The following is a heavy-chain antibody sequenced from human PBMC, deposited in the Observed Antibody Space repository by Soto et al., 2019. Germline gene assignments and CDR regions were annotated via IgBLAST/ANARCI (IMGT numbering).Heavy chain of an antibody. Sequence: PSETLSLTCAVSGCSISSNNWWSWVRQSPGKGLEWIAEIYPSGSTNYNPSLKSRVTISVDKSKSQFSLRLSSVTAADTAVYYCARHTPAISISDHWGQGTLVTVSS. J-gene: IGHJ4*02. CDR3: ARHTPAISISDH. CDR2: IYPSGST. D-gene: IGHD2-15*01. CDR1: GCSISSNNW. V-gene: IGHV4-4*02.